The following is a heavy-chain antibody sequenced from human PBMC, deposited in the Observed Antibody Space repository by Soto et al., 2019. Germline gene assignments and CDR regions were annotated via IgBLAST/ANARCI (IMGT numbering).Heavy chain of an antibody. CDR1: GGSFSGYY. D-gene: IGHD1-1*01. CDR2: INHSGST. Sequence: SETLSLTCAVYGGSFSGYYWSWIRQPPGKGLEWIGEINHSGSTNYNPSLKSRVTISVDTSKNQFSLKLSSVAAADTAVYYCARSRTSHYWGQGTLVTVSS. CDR3: ARSRTSHY. J-gene: IGHJ4*02. V-gene: IGHV4-34*01.